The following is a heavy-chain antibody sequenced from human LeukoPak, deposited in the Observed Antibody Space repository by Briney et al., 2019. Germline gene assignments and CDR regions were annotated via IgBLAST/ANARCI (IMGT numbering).Heavy chain of an antibody. CDR2: IKSKTDGGTT. CDR1: GFTFSSYG. D-gene: IGHD3-10*01. Sequence: GGSLRLSCAASGFTFSSYGMHWVRQAPGKGLEWVGRIKSKTDGGTTDYAAPVKGRFTISRDDSKNTLYLQMNSLRAEDTAVYYCAFGLWFGGGFDPWGQGTLVTVSS. CDR3: AFGLWFGGGFDP. J-gene: IGHJ5*02. V-gene: IGHV3-15*01.